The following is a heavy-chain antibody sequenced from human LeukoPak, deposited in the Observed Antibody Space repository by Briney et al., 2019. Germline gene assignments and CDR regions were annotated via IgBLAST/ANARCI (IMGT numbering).Heavy chain of an antibody. CDR2: IYYSGST. J-gene: IGHJ2*01. Sequence: SETLSLTCTVSGGSISSYYWSWIRQPPGKGLEWIGYIYYSGSTNYNPCLKSRVTISVDTSKNQFSLKLSSVTAADTAVYYCARAAYYYGSGSYYNPTWYFDLWGRGTLVTVSS. CDR3: ARAAYYYGSGSYYNPTWYFDL. V-gene: IGHV4-59*01. CDR1: GGSISSYY. D-gene: IGHD3-10*01.